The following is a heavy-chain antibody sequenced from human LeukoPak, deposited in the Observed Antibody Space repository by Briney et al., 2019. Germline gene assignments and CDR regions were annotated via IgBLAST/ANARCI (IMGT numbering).Heavy chain of an antibody. J-gene: IGHJ4*02. CDR3: AREELGDCGGDCYTHYFDY. D-gene: IGHD2-21*02. CDR1: GYTFTNYY. V-gene: IGHV1-46*01. CDR2: INPSGGST. Sequence: ASVKVSCKASGYTFTNYYIHWVRQAPGQGLEWMGIINPSGGSTSYAQKLQGRVTMTRDTSTSTVYMELSSLRSEDTAVYYCAREELGDCGGDCYTHYFDYWGQGTLVTVSS.